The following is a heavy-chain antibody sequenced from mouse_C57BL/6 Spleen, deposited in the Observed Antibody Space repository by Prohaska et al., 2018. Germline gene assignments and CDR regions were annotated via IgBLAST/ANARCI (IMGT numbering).Heavy chain of an antibody. D-gene: IGHD2-3*01. CDR1: GYTFTSYG. Sequence: QVQLQQSGAELARPGASVKLSCNASGYTFTSYGISWVQQRTGQGLEWIGKLYTISGNTYYNEKFKGKVTLTADKSSSTAYMELRSLTSEDCAVYFCARKGDDGYFFAYWGQGTLVTVSA. V-gene: IGHV1-81*01. CDR2: LYTISGNT. J-gene: IGHJ3*01. CDR3: ARKGDDGYFFAY.